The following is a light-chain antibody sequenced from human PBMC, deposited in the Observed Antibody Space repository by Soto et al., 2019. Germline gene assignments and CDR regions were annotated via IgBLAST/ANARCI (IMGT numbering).Light chain of an antibody. Sequence: QSVLTQPPSASGTPGQRVTISCSGSSSNIGSNTVTWFQHLPGTAPKLLIYSNTQRPSGVPDRFSGSKSGTSASLAIGGLQSEDEADYYCAAWDDSMNGVEFGGGTKLTVL. CDR3: AAWDDSMNGVE. J-gene: IGLJ2*01. V-gene: IGLV1-44*01. CDR2: SNT. CDR1: SSNIGSNT.